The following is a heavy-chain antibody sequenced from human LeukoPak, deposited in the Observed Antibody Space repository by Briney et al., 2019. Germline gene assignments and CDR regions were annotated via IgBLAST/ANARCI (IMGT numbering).Heavy chain of an antibody. J-gene: IGHJ6*02. Sequence: PSETLSLTCTVSGGSISSGGYYWSWIRQHPGKGLEWIGYIYYSGSTYYNPSLKSRVTISVDTSKNQFSLKLSSVTAADTAVYYCARSGHYYYGMDVWGQGTTVTVSS. CDR1: GGSISSGGYY. CDR2: IYYSGST. V-gene: IGHV4-31*03. CDR3: ARSGHYYYGMDV.